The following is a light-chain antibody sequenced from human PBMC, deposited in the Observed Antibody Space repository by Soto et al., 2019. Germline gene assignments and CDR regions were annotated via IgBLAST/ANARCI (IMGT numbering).Light chain of an antibody. CDR3: QKYDRVPLT. J-gene: IGKJ1*01. CDR1: QGISDD. CDR2: TAS. V-gene: IGKV1-27*01. Sequence: DIQMTQSPSSLSASVGDTVTITCQAIQGISDDLAWYQQRPGKVPKLLIQTASILQSGVSSRFSASVSGTDLTLTISSLQPEDVATYYCQKYDRVPLTFGRGTKVEIK.